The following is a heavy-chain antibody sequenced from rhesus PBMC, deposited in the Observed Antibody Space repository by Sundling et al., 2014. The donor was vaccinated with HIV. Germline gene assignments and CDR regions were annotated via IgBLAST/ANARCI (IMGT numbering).Heavy chain of an antibody. D-gene: IGHD3-3*01. J-gene: IGHJ6*01. CDR2: IYGSGSST. CDR1: GGSISSNY. CDR3: ARHSTDLDWLLLASNWFDV. Sequence: QVQLQESGPGLVKPSETLSLTCAVSGGSISSNYWSWIRQAPGKGLEWIGYIYGSGSSTNYNPSLKSRVTLSVDTSKNQFSLKLSSVTAADTAVYYCARHSTDLDWLLLASNWFDVWGQGVVVTVSS. V-gene: IGHV4-169*01.